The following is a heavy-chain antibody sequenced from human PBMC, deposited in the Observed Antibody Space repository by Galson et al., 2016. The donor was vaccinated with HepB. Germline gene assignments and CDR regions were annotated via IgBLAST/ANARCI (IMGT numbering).Heavy chain of an antibody. CDR1: GGSISGFNW. CDR2: IFHTGGA. CDR3: TRGPHPQWPVSGC. J-gene: IGHJ4*02. Sequence: SETLSLTCVVSGGSISGFNWWNWVRQSPGKGLQWIGEIFHTGGANYNPSLRGRVTMSVDKAKNQFSLILTSVTAEDTAVYYCTRGPHPQWPVSGCWGQGTLVTVSS. D-gene: IGHD3-16*01. V-gene: IGHV4/OR15-8*01.